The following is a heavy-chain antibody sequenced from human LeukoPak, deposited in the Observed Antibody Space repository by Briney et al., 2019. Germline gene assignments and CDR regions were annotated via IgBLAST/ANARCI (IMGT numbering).Heavy chain of an antibody. CDR2: ISSSSSYI. J-gene: IGHJ4*02. CDR3: ARDHGRGYDQSPPGY. CDR1: GFTFSSYS. V-gene: IGHV3-21*01. D-gene: IGHD5-12*01. Sequence: PGGSLRLSCAASGFTFSSYSMNWVRQAPGKGLEWVSSISSSSSYIYYADSVKGRFTISRDNAKNSLYLQMNSLRAEDTAVYYCARDHGRGYDQSPPGYWGQGTLVTVSS.